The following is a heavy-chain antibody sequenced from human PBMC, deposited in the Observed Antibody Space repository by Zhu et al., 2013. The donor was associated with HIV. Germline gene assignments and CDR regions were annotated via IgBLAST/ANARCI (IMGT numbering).Heavy chain of an antibody. CDR3: ARVFKDCSGYYSPICAFDI. CDR1: GYSISSGYY. CDR2: IYHSGST. D-gene: IGHD3-22*01. J-gene: IGHJ3*02. V-gene: IGHV4-38-2*01. Sequence: QVQLQESGPGLVKPSETLSLTCAVSGYSISSGYYWGWIRQPPGKGLEWIGSIYHSGSTYYNPSLKSRVTISVDTSKNQFSLKLSSVTAADTAVYYCARVFKDCSGYYSPICAFDIWGQGTMVTVSS.